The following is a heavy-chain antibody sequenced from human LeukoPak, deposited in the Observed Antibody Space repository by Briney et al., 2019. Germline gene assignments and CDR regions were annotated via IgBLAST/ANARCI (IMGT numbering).Heavy chain of an antibody. CDR3: ATDYLSSSQNNWFDP. CDR1: GFTFSSYS. J-gene: IGHJ5*02. CDR2: ISSSSSTI. D-gene: IGHD6-13*01. Sequence: GGSLRLSCAASGFTFSSYSMNWVRQAPGKGLEWVSYISSSSSTIYYADSVKGRFTISRDNAKNSLYLQMNSLRAEDTAVYYCATDYLSSSQNNWFDPWGQGTLVTVSS. V-gene: IGHV3-48*01.